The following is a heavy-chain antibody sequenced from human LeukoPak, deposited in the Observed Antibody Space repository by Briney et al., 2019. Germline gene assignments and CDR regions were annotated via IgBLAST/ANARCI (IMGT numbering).Heavy chain of an antibody. Sequence: PSETLSLTCTVSGGSISSYYWSWIRQPAGKGLEWIGRIYTSGSTNYNPSLKSRVTMSVDTSKNQFSLKLSSVTAEDTAVYYCARDSAFYGETPYYFDYWGQGTLVTVSS. J-gene: IGHJ4*02. D-gene: IGHD4-17*01. V-gene: IGHV4-4*07. CDR2: IYTSGST. CDR3: ARDSAFYGETPYYFDY. CDR1: GGSISSYY.